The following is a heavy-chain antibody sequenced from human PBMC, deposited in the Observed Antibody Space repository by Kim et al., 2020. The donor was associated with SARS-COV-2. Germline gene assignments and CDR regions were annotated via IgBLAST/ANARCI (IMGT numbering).Heavy chain of an antibody. CDR3: VGSFCGCGGCYSEF. CDR1: GGSITSNFYY. D-gene: IGHD2-21*02. J-gene: IGHJ3*01. Sequence: SETLSLTCTVSGGSITSNFYYWGWIRQPPGKGLEWIGSVFSSGNAYYNPSLKRRDTISIDTTKDQYSLKLPSVSDADTASNFCVGSFCGCGGCYSEFWG. CDR2: VFSSGNA. V-gene: IGHV4-39*01.